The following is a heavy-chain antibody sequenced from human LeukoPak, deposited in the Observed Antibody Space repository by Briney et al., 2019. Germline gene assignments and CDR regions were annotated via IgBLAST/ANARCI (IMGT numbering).Heavy chain of an antibody. CDR1: GFTFSSYS. Sequence: SGGSLRLSCAASGFTFSSYSMHWVRQAPGKGLEWVSGLSGSGGSTYYTDSVKGRFTISRENAKNTLSLQMNSLRAEDAALYYCAKSYSGYQPYGLDVWGQGTTVTVSS. V-gene: IGHV3-23*01. CDR2: LSGSGGST. J-gene: IGHJ6*01. CDR3: AKSYSGYQPYGLDV. D-gene: IGHD5-12*01.